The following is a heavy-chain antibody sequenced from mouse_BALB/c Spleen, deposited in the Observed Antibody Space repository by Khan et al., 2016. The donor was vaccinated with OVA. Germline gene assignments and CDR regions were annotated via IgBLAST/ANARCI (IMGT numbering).Heavy chain of an antibody. J-gene: IGHJ2*01. CDR3: ARGLYDGYYGLDY. D-gene: IGHD2-3*01. V-gene: IGHV14-3*02. CDR1: GFNIKDTY. Sequence: VQLKQSGAELVKPGASVKLSCTASGFNIKDTYMHWVKQRPEQGLEWIGRIDPANGNTKYDPKFQGKATITADTSSNTAYLQLSSLTSEDTAGYYWARGLYDGYYGLDYWGQGTTLTVSS. CDR2: IDPANGNT.